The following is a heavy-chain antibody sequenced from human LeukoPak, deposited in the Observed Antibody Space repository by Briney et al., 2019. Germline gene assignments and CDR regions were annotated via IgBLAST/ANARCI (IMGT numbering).Heavy chain of an antibody. CDR3: AREEVAAGSSGAFDI. V-gene: IGHV3-23*01. J-gene: IGHJ3*02. CDR2: ISGSGGST. Sequence: GGSLRLSCAASGFTFSSYAMSWVRQAPGKGLEWVSAISGSGGSTYYADSVKGRFTISRDNAKNSLYLQMNSLRAEDTAVYYCAREEVAAGSSGAFDIWGQGTMVTVSS. CDR1: GFTFSSYA. D-gene: IGHD2-15*01.